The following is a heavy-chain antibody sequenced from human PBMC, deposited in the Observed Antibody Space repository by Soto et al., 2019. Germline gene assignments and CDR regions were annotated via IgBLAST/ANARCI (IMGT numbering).Heavy chain of an antibody. Sequence: SETLSLTCTVSGGSISSSSYYWGWIRQPPGKGLEWIGSIYYSGNTYYNPSLKSRVTISVDTAKNQFSLKLSSVTAADTAVYYCARVPDYWGQGTLVTVSS. CDR3: ARVPDY. CDR2: IYYSGNT. V-gene: IGHV4-39*01. D-gene: IGHD2-2*01. J-gene: IGHJ4*02. CDR1: GGSISSSSYY.